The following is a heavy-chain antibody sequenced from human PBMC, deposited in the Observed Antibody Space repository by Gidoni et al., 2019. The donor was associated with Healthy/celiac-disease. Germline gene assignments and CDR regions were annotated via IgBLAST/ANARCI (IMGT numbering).Heavy chain of an antibody. CDR2: ISSSGSTI. D-gene: IGHD3-22*01. Sequence: QVQLVESGGGLVKPGGSLRLSCAASGFTFSDYYMSCTRQAPGKGLEWVSYISSSGSTIYYADSVKGRFTISRDNAKNSLYLQMNSLRAEDTAVYYCAHPSYDSSGPHAFDIWGQGTMVTVSS. J-gene: IGHJ3*02. V-gene: IGHV3-11*01. CDR1: GFTFSDYY. CDR3: AHPSYDSSGPHAFDI.